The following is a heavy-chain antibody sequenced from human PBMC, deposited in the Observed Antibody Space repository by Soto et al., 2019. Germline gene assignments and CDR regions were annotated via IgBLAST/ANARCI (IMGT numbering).Heavy chain of an antibody. J-gene: IGHJ2*01. CDR1: GFTFSDYY. CDR2: ISSSGSTI. CDR3: ARGRAAANYWYFDL. Sequence: GESLKISCAASGFTFSDYYMSWIRQAPGKGLEWVSYISSSGSTIYYADSVKGRFTISRDNAKNSLYLQMNSLRAEDTAVYYCARGRAAANYWYFDLWGRGTLVTVSS. V-gene: IGHV3-11*01. D-gene: IGHD6-13*01.